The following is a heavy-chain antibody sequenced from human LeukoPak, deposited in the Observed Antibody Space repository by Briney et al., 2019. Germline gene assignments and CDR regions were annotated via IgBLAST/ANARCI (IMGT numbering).Heavy chain of an antibody. CDR3: ARDQGTRPGDY. CDR2: INAGNGNT. V-gene: IGHV1-3*01. J-gene: IGHJ4*02. D-gene: IGHD1-14*01. CDR1: GYSFTSYG. Sequence: GASVKVSCKAAGYSFTSYGMDWVRQAPGQRLEWMGWINAGNGNTKYSQKFQGRVTITRDTSASTAYMELSSLRSEDTAVYYCARDQGTRPGDYWGQGTLVTVSS.